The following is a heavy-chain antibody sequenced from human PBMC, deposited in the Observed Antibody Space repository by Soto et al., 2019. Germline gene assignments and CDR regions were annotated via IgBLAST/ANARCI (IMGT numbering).Heavy chain of an antibody. V-gene: IGHV3-74*01. Sequence: EVQLVESGGGLVQPGGSLRLSCEASGFTFNSYWMHWVRQAPGKGLVWVSRINTDGTRTSYADSVKGRFTSSRDNAKNTLYLQMHSPRAEDTAVYYCVRDLIPSGSSYLAYWGQGNLVTVSS. CDR2: INTDGTRT. CDR3: VRDLIPSGSSYLAY. CDR1: GFTFNSYW. J-gene: IGHJ4*02. D-gene: IGHD2-21*01.